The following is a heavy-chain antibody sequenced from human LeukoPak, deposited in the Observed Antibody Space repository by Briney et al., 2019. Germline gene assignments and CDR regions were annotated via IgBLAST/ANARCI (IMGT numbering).Heavy chain of an antibody. J-gene: IGHJ3*02. V-gene: IGHV3-13*01. CDR1: GFTFSSYD. D-gene: IGHD3-9*01. CDR3: ARANILTGYSTIDAFDI. Sequence: PGGSLRLSCAASGFTFSSYDMHWVRQATGKGLEWVSAIGTAGDTYYPGSVKGRFTISRENAKNSLYLQMNSLRAGDTAVYYCARANILTGYSTIDAFDIWGQGTMVTVSS. CDR2: IGTAGDT.